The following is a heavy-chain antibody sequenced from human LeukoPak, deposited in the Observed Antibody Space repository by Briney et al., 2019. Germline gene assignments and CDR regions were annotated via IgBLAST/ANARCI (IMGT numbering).Heavy chain of an antibody. CDR3: TKWSGFGDD. V-gene: IGHV3-23*01. Sequence: GGSLRLSCEASGFTFSSFTMTWVRQTPGKGLEWVSGISGSGDSTFYADSVKSRFTISRDNSRNTLYLQMSSLRPEDTAVYYCTKWSGFGDDWGQGTLVTVSS. D-gene: IGHD3-10*01. CDR1: GFTFSSFT. CDR2: ISGSGDST. J-gene: IGHJ4*02.